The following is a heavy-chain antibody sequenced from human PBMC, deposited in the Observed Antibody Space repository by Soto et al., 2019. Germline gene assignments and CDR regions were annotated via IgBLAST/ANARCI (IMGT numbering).Heavy chain of an antibody. Sequence: PSETLSLTCSVSGDSISNSRFYWAWIRQPPEEGLEWIGSIYHTGNAYYNPSLKSRVTISVDTSKNQFSLKLTSVTAADAALYYCARDFFDSSDYTTNWFDPWGQGTLVTVSS. V-gene: IGHV4-39*01. D-gene: IGHD3-22*01. J-gene: IGHJ5*02. CDR3: ARDFFDSSDYTTNWFDP. CDR1: GDSISNSRFY. CDR2: IYHTGNA.